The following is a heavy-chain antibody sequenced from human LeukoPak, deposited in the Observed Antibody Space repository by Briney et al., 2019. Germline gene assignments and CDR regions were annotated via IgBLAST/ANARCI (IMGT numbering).Heavy chain of an antibody. CDR2: FSDVT. CDR1: GFTFSDHA. Sequence: GGSLRLSCAASGFTFSDHAMSWVRQAPGKGLEWVSSFSDVTYYADSVKGRFTISRDNSKSTLYLHMDSLRAEDTAVYYCARDEDTSALSEYWGQGTLVTVSS. J-gene: IGHJ4*02. V-gene: IGHV3-23*01. CDR3: ARDEDTSALSEY. D-gene: IGHD2/OR15-2a*01.